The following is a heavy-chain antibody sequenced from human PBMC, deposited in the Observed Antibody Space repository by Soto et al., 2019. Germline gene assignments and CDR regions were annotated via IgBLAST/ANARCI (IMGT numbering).Heavy chain of an antibody. J-gene: IGHJ4*02. CDR1: GGSISSGNW. D-gene: IGHD5-18*01. V-gene: IGHV4-4*02. Sequence: PSETLSLTCAVSGGSISSGNWWSWVRQSPRKGLEWIGEISHSGNTNHNPSLKSRVTISIDKSKNQFSLKLTSVTAADTAVYYCASHRGNNYGPYDYWGQGTLVTVSS. CDR3: ASHRGNNYGPYDY. CDR2: ISHSGNT.